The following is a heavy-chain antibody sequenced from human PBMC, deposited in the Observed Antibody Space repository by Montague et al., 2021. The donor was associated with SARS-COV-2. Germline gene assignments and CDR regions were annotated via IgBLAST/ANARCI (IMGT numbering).Heavy chain of an antibody. CDR2: ISYDGSNK. CDR3: ARDGGGWFDP. D-gene: IGHD2-15*01. CDR1: GFTFSSYA. V-gene: IGHV3-30*04. J-gene: IGHJ5*02. Sequence: SLRLSCAASGFTFSSYAMHWVRQAPGKGLEWVAVISYDGSNKYYADSVKGRFTISRDNSKNTLYLQMNSPRAEDTAVYYCARDGGGWFDPWGQGTLVTVSS.